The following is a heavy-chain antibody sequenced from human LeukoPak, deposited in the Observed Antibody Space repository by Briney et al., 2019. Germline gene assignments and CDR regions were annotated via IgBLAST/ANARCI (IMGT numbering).Heavy chain of an antibody. CDR1: GNTFTRYH. D-gene: IGHD3-10*01. CDR3: ARALWEWRYGSGSYGPNWFDP. J-gene: IGHJ5*02. Sequence: ASVKVSCKASGNTFTRYHIHWVRQAPGQGLEWMGIINQITGSASYAQKFQGRVTMTTDTSTSTAYMELRSLRSDDTAVYYCARALWEWRYGSGSYGPNWFDPWGQGTLVTVSS. CDR2: INQITGSA. V-gene: IGHV1-46*01.